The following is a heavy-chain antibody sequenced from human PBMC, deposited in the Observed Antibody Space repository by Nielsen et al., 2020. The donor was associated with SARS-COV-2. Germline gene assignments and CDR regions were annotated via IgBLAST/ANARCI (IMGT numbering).Heavy chain of an antibody. Sequence: ASVKASCKASGYTFTSYAMHWVRQAPGQRLEWMGWINAGNGNTKYSQKFQGRVTITRDTSASTAYMELSSLRSEDTAVYYCARDQVYTIFSVYYGMDVWGQGTTVTVSS. CDR3: ARDQVYTIFSVYYGMDV. D-gene: IGHD3-3*01. CDR1: GYTFTSYA. J-gene: IGHJ6*02. CDR2: INAGNGNT. V-gene: IGHV1-3*01.